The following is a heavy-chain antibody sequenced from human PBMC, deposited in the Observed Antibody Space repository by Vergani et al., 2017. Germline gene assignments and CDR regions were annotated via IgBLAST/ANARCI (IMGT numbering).Heavy chain of an antibody. CDR3: ARSYYYGSGSYYWFDP. Sequence: QVQLVQSGAEVKKPGASVKVSCKASGYTFTGYYMHWVRQAPGQGLEWMGWINPNSGGTNYGQQFQGRVTMTRDTSISTAYMALSRLRSDDTAVYYWARSYYYGSGSYYWFDPWGQGTLVTVSS. CDR2: INPNSGGT. J-gene: IGHJ5*02. V-gene: IGHV1-2*02. CDR1: GYTFTGYY. D-gene: IGHD3-10*01.